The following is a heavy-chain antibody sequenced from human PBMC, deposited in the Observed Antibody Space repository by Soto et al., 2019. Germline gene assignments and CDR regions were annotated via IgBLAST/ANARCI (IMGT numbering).Heavy chain of an antibody. J-gene: IGHJ4*02. CDR1: GYTFTSYD. CDR2: MNPNTGNS. V-gene: IGHV1-8*01. Sequence: ASVKVSCKASGYTFTSYDIYWVRQATGQGLEWMGWMNPNTGNSGYAQKFQGRVTVTSDTSINTVYIELSSLRSEDTAVYYCARRAETNGWNGFGAAKYYFHFSGPGTMATVST. CDR3: ARRAETNGWNGFGAAKYYFHF. D-gene: IGHD1-1*01.